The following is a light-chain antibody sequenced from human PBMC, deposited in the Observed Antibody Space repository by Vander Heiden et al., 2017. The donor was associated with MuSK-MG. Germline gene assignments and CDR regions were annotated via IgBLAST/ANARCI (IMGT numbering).Light chain of an antibody. V-gene: IGKV3-11*01. CDR2: DAS. CDR1: PSISNY. Sequence: EIVLTHSPATLSLSPGETATLSCTASPSISNYLAWHQEKSGQAPRLLIYDASNRASGLPGRFSGSGSGTDFTLTISRLAPEDFAVYYCQQRRNWPHTFGGGTKVEIK. CDR3: QQRRNWPHT. J-gene: IGKJ4*01.